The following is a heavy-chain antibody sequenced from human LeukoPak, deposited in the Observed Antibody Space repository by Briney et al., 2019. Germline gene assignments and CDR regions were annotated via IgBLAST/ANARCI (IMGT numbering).Heavy chain of an antibody. CDR2: IKHDGGEK. D-gene: IGHD3-10*01. Sequence: GGSLRLSCAASGFTFSSYWMSWVRQAPGKGLEWVANIKHDGGEKYYVDSVKGRFTISRDNAKNSLYLQMNSLRAEDTAVYYCVELTSMVEHYWGQGTLVTVSS. CDR1: GFTFSSYW. J-gene: IGHJ4*02. V-gene: IGHV3-7*02. CDR3: VELTSMVEHY.